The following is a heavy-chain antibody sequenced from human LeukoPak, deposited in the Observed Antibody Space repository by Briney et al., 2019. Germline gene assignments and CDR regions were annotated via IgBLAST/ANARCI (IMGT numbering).Heavy chain of an antibody. Sequence: ASVTVSCKASGYTFATYGVSWVRQAPGQGLEWMGWISAYNGDTNFAPKFQGRVTMTTDTSTNTAYMELRSLKSDDTAMYYCARAPVYADHDYWGQGTLVTVSS. CDR1: GYTFATYG. CDR3: ARAPVYADHDY. J-gene: IGHJ4*02. CDR2: ISAYNGDT. D-gene: IGHD4-17*01. V-gene: IGHV1-18*01.